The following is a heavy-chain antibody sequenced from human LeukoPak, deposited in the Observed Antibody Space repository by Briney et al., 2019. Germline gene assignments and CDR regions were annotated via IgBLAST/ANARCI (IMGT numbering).Heavy chain of an antibody. CDR3: ATTITFYDFRAVY. CDR1: GYTFTSYY. Sequence: ASVKVSCKPSGYTFTSYYMLWLRQAPGQGLEWMGMINPSVGSTNYAQQFQGQVTMTRNTTTSTVYMEPSSLRCDDTAVTYFATTITFYDFRAVYWGQETLVTVSS. CDR2: INPSVGST. V-gene: IGHV1-46*03. J-gene: IGHJ4*02. D-gene: IGHD3-3*01.